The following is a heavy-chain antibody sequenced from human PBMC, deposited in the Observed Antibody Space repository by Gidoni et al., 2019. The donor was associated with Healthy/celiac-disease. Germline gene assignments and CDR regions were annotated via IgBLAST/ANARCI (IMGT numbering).Heavy chain of an antibody. CDR1: GFTFSSYG. Sequence: QVQLVESGGGVVQPGGSRSLSFAASGFTFSSYGMNWFRQAPGKGLEWVAVICYYGSNKYYADSVKGRFTISRDNSKNTLYLQMNSLRAEDTAVYYCARDGGSHTDGAFDIWGQGTMVTVSS. CDR2: ICYYGSNK. D-gene: IGHD1-26*01. V-gene: IGHV3-33*01. J-gene: IGHJ3*02. CDR3: ARDGGSHTDGAFDI.